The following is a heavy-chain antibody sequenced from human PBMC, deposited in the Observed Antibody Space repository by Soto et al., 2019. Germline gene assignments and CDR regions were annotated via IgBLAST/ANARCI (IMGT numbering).Heavy chain of an antibody. CDR3: ARATPRSDIVVVPAAMVFAI. D-gene: IGHD2-2*01. Sequence: QVQLQESGPGLVKPSGTLSLTCAVSSGSISSSNWWSWVRQPPGKGLEWIGEIYHSGSTNYNQSLKSRVTIAVDKSKNQFSLKLSSVTAADTAVYYCARATPRSDIVVVPAAMVFAIWGQGTMVTVSS. V-gene: IGHV4-4*02. CDR1: SGSISSSNW. J-gene: IGHJ3*02. CDR2: IYHSGST.